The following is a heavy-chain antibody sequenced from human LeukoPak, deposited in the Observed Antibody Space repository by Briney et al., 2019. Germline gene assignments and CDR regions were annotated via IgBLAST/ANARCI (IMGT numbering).Heavy chain of an antibody. CDR2: IKSKTDGGTT. Sequence: PGGSLRLSCAASGFTFSNAWMSWVRQAPGKGLEWVGRIKSKTDGGTTDYAAPVKGRFTISRDDSKNTLYLQMNSLKTEDTAVYYCARDPGDWTRDYYYGMDVWGQGTTVTVSS. CDR3: ARDPGDWTRDYYYGMDV. D-gene: IGHD2-21*02. V-gene: IGHV3-15*01. CDR1: GFTFSNAW. J-gene: IGHJ6*02.